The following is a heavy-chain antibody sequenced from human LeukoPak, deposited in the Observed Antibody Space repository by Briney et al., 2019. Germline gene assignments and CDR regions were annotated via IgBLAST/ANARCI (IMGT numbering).Heavy chain of an antibody. V-gene: IGHV3-23*01. CDR2: ITGSGGST. D-gene: IGHD2-8*01. Sequence: PGGSLRLSCAASGFTFPDSAMNWVRQAPGKGLEGVSGITGSGGSTFYADSVQGRFTISRDNSKNTLYLQMNSLSAEDTAVYYCAKDRGTMVYAGFDFWGQGTLVTVSS. CDR3: AKDRGTMVYAGFDF. CDR1: GFTFPDSA. J-gene: IGHJ4*02.